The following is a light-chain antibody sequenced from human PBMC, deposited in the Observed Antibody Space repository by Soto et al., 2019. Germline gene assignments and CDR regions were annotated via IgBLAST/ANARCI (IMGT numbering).Light chain of an antibody. CDR2: KAS. CDR3: QQDTSYWT. Sequence: DIQMTQSPSTLSASVGDRVTITCRASQSISSWLAWYQQKPGKAPKRLIYKASSLESGVPSRFSGSGSGTDFNLTISSLQPEDVAADYCQQDTSYWTVGQGTKVE. J-gene: IGKJ1*01. V-gene: IGKV1-5*03. CDR1: QSISSW.